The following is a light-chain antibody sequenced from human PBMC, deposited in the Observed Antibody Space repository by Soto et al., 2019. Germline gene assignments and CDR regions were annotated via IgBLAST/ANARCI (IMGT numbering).Light chain of an antibody. CDR3: SAFAGSEGYV. Sequence: QFALAQSPSESGSPGQSVAISCTGTTSDVGGYNFVSWYQQHPGKAPKLIIYEATKRPSGVPDRFSGAWSGNTASLIVSGLQAEDEADYYCSAFAGSEGYVFGSGTKLTVL. V-gene: IGLV2-8*01. CDR2: EAT. J-gene: IGLJ1*01. CDR1: TSDVGGYNF.